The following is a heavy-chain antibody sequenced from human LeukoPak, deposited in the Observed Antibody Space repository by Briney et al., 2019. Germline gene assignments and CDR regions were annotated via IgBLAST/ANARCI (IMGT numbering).Heavy chain of an antibody. CDR3: TKDKEDLGTGWYGGFDY. J-gene: IGHJ4*02. V-gene: IGHV3-15*01. D-gene: IGHD6-19*01. CDR2: IKSKTHGGTT. CDR1: GFTFGDYA. Sequence: GGSLRLSCTASGFTFGDYAMSWVRQAPGKGLEWVGRIKSKTHGGTTDYAAPVEGRFTISRDDSKNTLYLQMNSLKTEDTAMYYCTKDKEDLGTGWYGGFDYWGQGTLVTVSS.